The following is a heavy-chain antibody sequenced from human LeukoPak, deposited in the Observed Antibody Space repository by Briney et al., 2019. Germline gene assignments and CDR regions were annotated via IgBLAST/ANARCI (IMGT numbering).Heavy chain of an antibody. CDR2: ISYDGSNK. J-gene: IGHJ4*02. V-gene: IGHV3-30*18. CDR3: AKDVGKYYYGSGSYYNVDYFDY. CDR1: GFTFSSYG. Sequence: GGSLRLSCAASGFTFSSYGMHWVRQAPGKGLEWVAVISYDGSNKYYADSVKGRFTISRDNPKNTLYLQMNSLRAEDTAVYYCAKDVGKYYYGSGSYYNVDYFDYWGQGTLVTVSS. D-gene: IGHD3-10*01.